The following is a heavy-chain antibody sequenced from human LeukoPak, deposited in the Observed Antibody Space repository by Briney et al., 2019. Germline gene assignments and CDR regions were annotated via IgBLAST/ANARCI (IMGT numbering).Heavy chain of an antibody. J-gene: IGHJ2*01. D-gene: IGHD6-19*01. V-gene: IGHV4-4*02. CDR2: IYHSGST. Sequence: SGTLSLTCAVSGGSISSSNWWSGVRQPPGKGLEGIGEIYHSGSTNYNPSLRSRVTISVDKSKNQFSLKLSSVTAADTAVYYCARIYSSGWYREWYFDLWGRGTLVTVSS. CDR1: GGSISSSNW. CDR3: ARIYSSGWYREWYFDL.